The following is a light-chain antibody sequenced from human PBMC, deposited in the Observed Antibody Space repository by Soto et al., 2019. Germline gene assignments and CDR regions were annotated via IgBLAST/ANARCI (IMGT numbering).Light chain of an antibody. CDR3: QQYDSSPWT. Sequence: EIVLTQSPGTLSLSPGERAALSCRASQSVTSRYLDWYQQKPGQAPRLLIYGASSRATGIPDRFSGSVSGTDFTLTISRLEPEDFAVYYCQQYDSSPWTVGQGTKVEIK. J-gene: IGKJ1*01. V-gene: IGKV3-20*01. CDR2: GAS. CDR1: QSVTSRY.